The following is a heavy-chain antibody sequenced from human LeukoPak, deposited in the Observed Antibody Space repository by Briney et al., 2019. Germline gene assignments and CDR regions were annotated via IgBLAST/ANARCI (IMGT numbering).Heavy chain of an antibody. D-gene: IGHD6-6*01. CDR3: ARGGGYSSSGNWFDP. J-gene: IGHJ5*02. CDR2: MNPNSGNT. Sequence: DSVKVSCKASGYTFTSYDINWVRQAPGQGLEWMGWMNPNSGNTVYAQKFQGRVTMNRNTSISTAYMELSSLRSEDTAVYYCARGGGYSSSGNWFDPWGQGTLVTVSS. CDR1: GYTFTSYD. V-gene: IGHV1-8*01.